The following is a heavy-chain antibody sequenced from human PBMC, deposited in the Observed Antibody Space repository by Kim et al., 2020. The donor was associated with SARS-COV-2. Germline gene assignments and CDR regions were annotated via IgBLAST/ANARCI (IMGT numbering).Heavy chain of an antibody. D-gene: IGHD3-22*01. V-gene: IGHV4-59*01. J-gene: IGHJ2*01. Sequence: SETLSLTCTASGGTISYYYWSWIRQPPGKGLEWIGYVFDSGSTNYSHFLKSRVTISLDTSKKQFYLQMTSLTAADTAVYYCARGKYFYDGSGNPRFWYF. CDR3: ARGKYFYDGSGNPRFWYF. CDR2: VFDSGST. CDR1: GGTISYYY.